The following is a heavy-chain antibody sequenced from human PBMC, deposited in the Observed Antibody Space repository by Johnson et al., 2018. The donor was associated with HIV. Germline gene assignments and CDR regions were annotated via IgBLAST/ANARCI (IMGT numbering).Heavy chain of an antibody. D-gene: IGHD2-21*01. Sequence: QVQLVESGGGLVKPGGSLRLSCAASGFTFSNAWMSWVRQAPGKGLEWVAFIRYDGSNKYYADSVKGRFTISRDNSKNTLYLQMNNLRAEDTAVYYCAKSVVVVLVGDNDDAFDIWGQGTIVTVSS. J-gene: IGHJ3*02. V-gene: IGHV3-30*02. CDR3: AKSVVVVLVGDNDDAFDI. CDR1: GFTFSNAW. CDR2: IRYDGSNK.